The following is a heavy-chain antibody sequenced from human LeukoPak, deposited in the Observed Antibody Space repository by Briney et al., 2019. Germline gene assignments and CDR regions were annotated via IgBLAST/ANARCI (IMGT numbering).Heavy chain of an antibody. CDR3: ARIMAGANRYAFDI. J-gene: IGHJ3*02. CDR2: IYYSGST. CDR1: GGSISSSSYY. V-gene: IGHV4-39*07. D-gene: IGHD2-8*01. Sequence: PSETLSLTCTVSGGSISSSSYYWGWIRQPPGKGLEWIGSIYYSGSTCYNPSLKSRVTISVDTSKNQFSLKLSSVTAADTAVYYCARIMAGANRYAFDIWGQGTMVTVSS.